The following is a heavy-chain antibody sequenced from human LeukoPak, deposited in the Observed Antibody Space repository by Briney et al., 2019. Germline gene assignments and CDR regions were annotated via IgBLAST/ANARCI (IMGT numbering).Heavy chain of an antibody. J-gene: IGHJ4*02. D-gene: IGHD3-16*02. V-gene: IGHV1-2*02. CDR1: GYTFTGYY. CDR3: ARGFMITFGGVIVIFRD. Sequence: GASVNVSCKASGYTFTGYYMHWVRQAPGQGLEWMGWINPNSGGTNYAQKFQGRVTMNRDTSINTAYMELSRLRSDDTAVYYGARGFMITFGGVIVIFRDWGQGTLVTVSS. CDR2: INPNSGGT.